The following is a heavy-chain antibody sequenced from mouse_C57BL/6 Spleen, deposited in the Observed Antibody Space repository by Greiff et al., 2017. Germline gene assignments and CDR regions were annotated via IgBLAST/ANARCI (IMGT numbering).Heavy chain of an antibody. Sequence: EVMLVESGGGLVKPGGSLKLSCAASGFTFSSYAMSWVRQTPEKRLEWVATISDGGSYTYYPDNVKGRFTISRDNAKNTLYLQMSHLKTEDTAMYYCARGSLYDDDARYFDYWGQGTTLTVSS. CDR1: GFTFSSYA. D-gene: IGHD2-4*01. CDR2: ISDGGSYT. J-gene: IGHJ2*01. V-gene: IGHV5-4*03. CDR3: ARGSLYDDDARYFDY.